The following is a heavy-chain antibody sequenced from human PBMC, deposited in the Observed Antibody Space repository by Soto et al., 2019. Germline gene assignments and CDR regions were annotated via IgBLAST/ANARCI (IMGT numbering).Heavy chain of an antibody. CDR1: GFTFSSYA. CDR2: ISASGGST. D-gene: IGHD2-15*01. CDR3: AKKDCTGGSCYRPFDS. J-gene: IGHJ4*02. Sequence: GGSLRLSCAASGFTFSSYAMSWVRQAPGKGLEWVSSISASGGSTYYTDSVKGRFTISRDNSKNTLYLQMNSLRAEDTAVYYCAKKDCTGGSCYRPFDSWGQGTLVTVSS. V-gene: IGHV3-23*01.